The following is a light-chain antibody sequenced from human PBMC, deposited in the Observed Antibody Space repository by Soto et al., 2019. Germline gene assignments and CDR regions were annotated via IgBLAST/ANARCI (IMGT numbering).Light chain of an antibody. V-gene: IGLV2-14*01. CDR1: SSDLGIYNY. CDR3: SSYTTSSTRV. Sequence: QSVLTQPASVSGSPGQSIAISCSGSSSDLGIYNYGSWYQQHPGKVPKLIIFEVTNRPSGVSNRFSGSKSGNTASLTISGLQAEDEADYYCSSYTTSSTRVFGTGTKVTVL. J-gene: IGLJ1*01. CDR2: EVT.